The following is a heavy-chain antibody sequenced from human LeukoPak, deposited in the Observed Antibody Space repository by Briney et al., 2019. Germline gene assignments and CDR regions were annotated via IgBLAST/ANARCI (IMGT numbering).Heavy chain of an antibody. J-gene: IGHJ6*03. CDR1: GGSISSSSYY. CDR2: IYYSGST. Sequence: PSETLSLTCTVSGGSISSSSYYWGWLRQPPGKGLEWIGSIYYSGSTYYNPSLKRRFTISVDTSKNQFSLKLSSVTAAHTAIYYWARVHYGSDYYNYYYMDVWGKGTTVTVSS. D-gene: IGHD4-17*01. CDR3: ARVHYGSDYYNYYYMDV. V-gene: IGHV4-39*07.